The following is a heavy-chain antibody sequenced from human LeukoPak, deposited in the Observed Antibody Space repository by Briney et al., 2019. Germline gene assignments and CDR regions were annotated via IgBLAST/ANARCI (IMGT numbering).Heavy chain of an antibody. J-gene: IGHJ4*02. CDR3: ARGRSSGWYRNY. V-gene: IGHV4-59*01. Sequence: SETLSLTCTVSGGSISSYYWSWIRQPPGKGLEWIGYIYYSGSTNYNPSLKSRVTISVDTSKNQFSLKLSSVTAADTAVYYCARGRSSGWYRNYWGQGTLVTVSS. CDR2: IYYSGST. CDR1: GGSISSYY. D-gene: IGHD6-19*01.